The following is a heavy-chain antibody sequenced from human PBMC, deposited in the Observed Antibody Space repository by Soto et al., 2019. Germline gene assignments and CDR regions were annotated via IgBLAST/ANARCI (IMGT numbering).Heavy chain of an antibody. V-gene: IGHV5-51*01. Sequence: PGESLKISCKGSGYSFTSYWIGWVRQMPGKGLEWMGIIYPGDSDTRYSPSFQGQVTISADKSISTAYLQWSSLKASDTAMYYCARLDGSGPPPDYYYYYGMDVWGQGTTVTVSS. J-gene: IGHJ6*02. CDR1: GYSFTSYW. CDR3: ARLDGSGPPPDYYYYYGMDV. CDR2: IYPGDSDT. D-gene: IGHD6-19*01.